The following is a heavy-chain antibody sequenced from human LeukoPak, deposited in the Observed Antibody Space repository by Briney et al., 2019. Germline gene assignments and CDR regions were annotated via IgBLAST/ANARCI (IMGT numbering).Heavy chain of an antibody. Sequence: GESMKSSCKGSGYSFTSYWIGVVRQMPGKGLGWVGVIYPGDAYTRYSPSFQGQVTISADKSISTAYLQWSSLKTSDTAMYYCARHYYGSGGYFDYWGQGTLVTVSS. CDR2: IYPGDAYT. CDR3: ARHYYGSGGYFDY. CDR1: GYSFTSYW. D-gene: IGHD3-10*01. J-gene: IGHJ4*02. V-gene: IGHV5-51*01.